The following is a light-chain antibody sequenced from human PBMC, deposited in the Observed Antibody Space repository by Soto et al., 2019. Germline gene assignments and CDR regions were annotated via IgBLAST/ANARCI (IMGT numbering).Light chain of an antibody. J-gene: IGKJ1*01. CDR1: QGISSW. CDR2: AAS. V-gene: IGKV1-12*01. Sequence: DIQMTQSPSSVSASVGDRVTITCRASQGISSWLAWYQQKPGKAPKLLIYAASNLQSGVPSRFTGSGFATDFTLTISSLQPEDFASYYCQQSYSTPWTFGQGTKVDIK. CDR3: QQSYSTPWT.